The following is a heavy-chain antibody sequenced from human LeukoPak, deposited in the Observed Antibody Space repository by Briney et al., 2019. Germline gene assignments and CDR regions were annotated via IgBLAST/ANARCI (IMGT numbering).Heavy chain of an antibody. V-gene: IGHV1-69*06. D-gene: IGHD3-10*01. J-gene: IGHJ3*02. CDR1: GGTFSSYA. CDR2: IIPIFGTA. Sequence: GASVTVSCTASGGTFSSYAISWVRQAPGQGLEWMGGIIPIFGTANYAQKFQGRVTITADKSTSTAYMELSSLRSEDTAVYYCASEYGSGSYYNAAFDIWGQGTMVTVSS. CDR3: ASEYGSGSYYNAAFDI.